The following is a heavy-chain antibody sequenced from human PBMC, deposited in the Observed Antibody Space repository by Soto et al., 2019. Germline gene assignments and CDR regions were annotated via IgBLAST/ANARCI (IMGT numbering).Heavy chain of an antibody. CDR3: ARLSRPNYYDTSGCFKDNWFDP. D-gene: IGHD3-22*01. CDR1: GGTFNSYD. Sequence: ASVKVSCKASGGTFNSYDINWVRQAPGLGLEWMGGIIPIVETPKYAQKFQGRVTITADESTNTVYMELSSLRSEDTAMYYCARLSRPNYYDTSGCFKDNWFDPWGQGTLVTVSS. J-gene: IGHJ5*02. V-gene: IGHV1-69*13. CDR2: IIPIVETP.